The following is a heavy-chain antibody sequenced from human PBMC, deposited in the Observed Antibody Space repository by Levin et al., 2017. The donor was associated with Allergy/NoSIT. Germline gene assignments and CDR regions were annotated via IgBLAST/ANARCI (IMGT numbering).Heavy chain of an antibody. D-gene: IGHD3-22*01. CDR2: ISGSGGST. CDR1: GFTFSSYA. J-gene: IGHJ5*01. Sequence: GGSLRLSCAASGFTFSSYAVSWVRQAPGKGLDWVSAISGSGGSTYYADSVKGRFTISRDNSKNTLYLQMNSLRAEDTAVYYCAKVLSYDSSGEPGLDSWGQGTLVTVSS. V-gene: IGHV3-23*01. CDR3: AKVLSYDSSGEPGLDS.